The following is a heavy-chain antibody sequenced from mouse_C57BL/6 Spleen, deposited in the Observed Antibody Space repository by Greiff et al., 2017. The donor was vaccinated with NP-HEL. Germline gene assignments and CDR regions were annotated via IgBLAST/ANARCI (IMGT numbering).Heavy chain of an antibody. V-gene: IGHV5-4*01. Sequence: EVKLMESGGGLVKPGGSLKLSCAASGFTFSSYAMSWVRQTPEKRLEWVATISDGGSYTYYPDNVKGRFTISRDNAKNNLYLQMSHLKSEDTATYYCARDRYSNFYAMDYWGQGTSVTVSS. CDR3: ARDRYSNFYAMDY. J-gene: IGHJ4*01. CDR1: GFTFSSYA. CDR2: ISDGGSYT. D-gene: IGHD2-5*01.